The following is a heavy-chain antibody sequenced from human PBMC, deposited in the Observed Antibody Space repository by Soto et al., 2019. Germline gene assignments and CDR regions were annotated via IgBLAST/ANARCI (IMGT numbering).Heavy chain of an antibody. CDR1: GFIFSTYA. CDR3: ARERVPRGTGGYGDY. V-gene: IGHV3-23*01. D-gene: IGHD6-19*01. J-gene: IGHJ4*02. Sequence: ELQLLESGGGLVQPGGSLRLSCAASGFIFSTYAMSWVRQAPGKGPEWVSAISARGETTYYAESVKGRFTISRDNSKNARNLQMNTRRVGYEAVYVCARERVPRGTGGYGDYWGQGTLVTVSS. CDR2: ISARGETT.